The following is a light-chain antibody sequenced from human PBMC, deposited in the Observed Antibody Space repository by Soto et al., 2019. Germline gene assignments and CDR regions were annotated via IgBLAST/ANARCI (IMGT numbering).Light chain of an antibody. CDR1: QTGPSNQ. V-gene: IGKV3-20*01. CDR3: QQYDTLPRT. Sequence: EIVLTQSPVTVSLSPGERATLSCRASQTGPSNQPAGYLQKPGQAPRVLIFGASTRATGIPDRFSSSGSGTDFTLTISGLEPEDFAVYYCQQYDTLPRTFGQGTKVELK. J-gene: IGKJ1*01. CDR2: GAS.